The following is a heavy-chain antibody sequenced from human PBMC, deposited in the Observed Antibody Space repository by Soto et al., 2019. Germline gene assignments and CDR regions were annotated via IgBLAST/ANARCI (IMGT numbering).Heavy chain of an antibody. CDR2: ISGSGGST. CDR3: AKRDQQC. Sequence: EAQLLESGGDLVQSGGSLRLSCAASGFTFSIYGMTWVRQAPGKGLEWVSAISGSGGSTYYADSVKGRFTKSRDNSNNTLYLQTNRLRVEDTTVYYCAKRDQQCWGQGTLYTVFS. J-gene: IGHJ4*02. D-gene: IGHD6-19*01. CDR1: GFTFSIYG. V-gene: IGHV3-23*01.